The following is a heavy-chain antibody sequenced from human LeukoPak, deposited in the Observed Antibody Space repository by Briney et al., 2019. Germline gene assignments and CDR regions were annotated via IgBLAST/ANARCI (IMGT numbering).Heavy chain of an antibody. CDR3: ARDGRVGEFLSSPGY. CDR1: GFIFSTYR. Sequence: GGSLRLSCATSGFIFSTYRMNWVRQAPGKGPEWLSFIDPSSSTIYYADSVKGRFTISRDNAKNSLYLHMNSLRAEDTAIYYCARDGRVGEFLSSPGYWGQGTRVTVSS. CDR2: IDPSSSTI. J-gene: IGHJ4*02. V-gene: IGHV3-48*01. D-gene: IGHD3-10*01.